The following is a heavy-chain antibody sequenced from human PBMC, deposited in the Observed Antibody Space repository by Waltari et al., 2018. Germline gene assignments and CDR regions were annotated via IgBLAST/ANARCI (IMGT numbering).Heavy chain of an antibody. J-gene: IGHJ4*02. Sequence: EVQLVQSGAEVKKPGATVKISCKVSGYTFTDYYMPLVQQAPGKGLEWMGLVDPEYGETIYAKKFQGRVTITADTSTATAYMELSSLRAEDTAVYYCATFTGTPFDYWGQGTLVTVSS. V-gene: IGHV1-69-2*01. CDR2: VDPEYGET. CDR1: GYTFTDYY. D-gene: IGHD1-7*01. CDR3: ATFTGTPFDY.